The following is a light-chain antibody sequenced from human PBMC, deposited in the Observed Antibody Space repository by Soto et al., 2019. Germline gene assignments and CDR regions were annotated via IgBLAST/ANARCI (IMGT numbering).Light chain of an antibody. Sequence: QSVLTQPASVSGPPGQSITISCSGTTNDVGGYNYVSWYQQHPGKAPKLLIYGVTDRPSGVSSRFSGSKSGNAASLTISGLQAEDEGDYYCSSYTSSYTWIFGGGT. CDR3: SSYTSSYTWI. J-gene: IGLJ3*02. V-gene: IGLV2-14*03. CDR1: TNDVGGYNY. CDR2: GVT.